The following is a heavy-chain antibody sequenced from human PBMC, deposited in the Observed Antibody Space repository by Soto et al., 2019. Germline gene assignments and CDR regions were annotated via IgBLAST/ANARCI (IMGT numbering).Heavy chain of an antibody. CDR3: ARGFSAGKGSPPDF. J-gene: IGHJ4*02. CDR1: GGSFTSNNW. CDR2: IYRTGST. D-gene: IGHD6-13*01. Sequence: SETLSLTCAVSGGSFTSNNWWTWVRQPPGQGLEWIGEIYRTGSTNYNPSLKSRVTISLDKSENQFSLKVTSLTAADTAVYYCARGFSAGKGSPPDFWGQGSLVTVSS. V-gene: IGHV4-4*02.